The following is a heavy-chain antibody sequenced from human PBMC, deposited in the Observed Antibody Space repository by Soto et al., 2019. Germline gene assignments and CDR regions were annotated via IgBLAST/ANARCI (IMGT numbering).Heavy chain of an antibody. V-gene: IGHV3-11*01. CDR2: ISGDGFTI. J-gene: IGHJ5*01. CDR1: GFTFKNYY. D-gene: IGHD6-19*01. Sequence: QMQLMESGGGLVKPGGSLRLSCAASGFTFKNYYMTWTRQAPGKGLEWVSYISGDGFTIYYADSVKGRFTISRDNTQNSLYLQMNSLRYDATAVYYYARQVRGCQFDSWALGTMVTVPS. CDR3: ARQVRGCQFDS.